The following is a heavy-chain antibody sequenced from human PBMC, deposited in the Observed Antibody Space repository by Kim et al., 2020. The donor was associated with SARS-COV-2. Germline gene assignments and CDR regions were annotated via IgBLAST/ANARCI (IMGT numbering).Heavy chain of an antibody. V-gene: IGHV4-34*01. Sequence: SETLSLTCAVYGETFTGYYWSWIRQSPGKGLEWIGEINHIGSINYNPSLKSRVIISVDTSKNQFSLKVMSVNVTDTAVYYCARSGYCATTPCLRGNWFDPWGQGTRVPVSS. CDR2: INHIGSI. D-gene: IGHD2-15*01. J-gene: IGHJ5*01. CDR3: ARSGYCATTPCLRGNWFDP. CDR1: GETFTGYY.